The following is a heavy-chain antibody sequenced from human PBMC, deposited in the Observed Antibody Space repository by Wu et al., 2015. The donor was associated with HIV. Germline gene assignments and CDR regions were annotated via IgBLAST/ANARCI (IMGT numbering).Heavy chain of an antibody. V-gene: IGHV1-24*01. J-gene: IGHJ1*01. D-gene: IGHD6-19*01. CDR3: ATVEHIAVAGRVGPAEYFQH. CDR1: GYTLTELS. Sequence: QVQLVQSGAEVKKPGASVKVSCKVSGYTLTELSMHWVRQAPGKGLEWMGGFDPEDGETIYAQKFQGRVTMTEDTSTDTAYMELSSLRSEDTAVYYCATVEHIAVAGRVGPAEYFQHWGQGHPGH. CDR2: FDPEDGET.